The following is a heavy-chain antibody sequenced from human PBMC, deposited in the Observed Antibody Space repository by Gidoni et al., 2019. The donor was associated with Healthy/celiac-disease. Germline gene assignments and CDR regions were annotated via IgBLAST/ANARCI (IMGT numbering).Heavy chain of an antibody. D-gene: IGHD6-19*01. CDR2: IYYSGST. J-gene: IGHJ4*02. V-gene: IGHV4-59*08. Sequence: QVQLQESGPGLVKPSETLSLTCTVSGGSISSYYWSWIRQPPGKGLEWIGYIYYSGSTNYNPSLKSRVTISVDTSKNQFSLKLSSVTAADTAVYYCASMYSSGWYHYWGQGTLVTVSS. CDR1: GGSISSYY. CDR3: ASMYSSGWYHY.